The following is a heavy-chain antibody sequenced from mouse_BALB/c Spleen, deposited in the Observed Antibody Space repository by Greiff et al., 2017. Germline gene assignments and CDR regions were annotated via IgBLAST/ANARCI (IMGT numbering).Heavy chain of an antibody. D-gene: IGHD1-2*01. CDR1: GYSITSDYA. J-gene: IGHJ4*01. V-gene: IGHV3-2*02. Sequence: EVQLQESGPGLVKPSQSLSLTCTVTGYSITSDYAWNWIRQFPGNKLEWMGYISYSGSTSYNPSLKSRISITRDTSKNQFFLQLNSVTTEDTATYYCARHFTTAHYYAMDYWGQGTSVTVSS. CDR3: ARHFTTAHYYAMDY. CDR2: ISYSGST.